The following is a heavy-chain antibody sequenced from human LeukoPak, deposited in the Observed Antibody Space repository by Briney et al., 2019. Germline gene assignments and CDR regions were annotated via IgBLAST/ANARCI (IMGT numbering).Heavy chain of an antibody. CDR1: GFTFSSYS. J-gene: IGHJ4*02. Sequence: GGSLRLSCAASGFTFSSYSMNWVRQAPGKGLEWVSSISSSSSYIYYADSVKGRFAISRDNAKNSLYLQMNSLRAEDTAVYYCATIPGYSSGWFDYWGQGARVTVSS. CDR3: ATIPGYSSGWFDY. V-gene: IGHV3-21*01. CDR2: ISSSSSYI. D-gene: IGHD6-19*01.